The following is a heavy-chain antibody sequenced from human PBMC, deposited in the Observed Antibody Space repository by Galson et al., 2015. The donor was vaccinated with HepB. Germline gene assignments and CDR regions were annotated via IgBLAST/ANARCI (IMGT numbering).Heavy chain of an antibody. CDR2: ISYDGSNQ. D-gene: IGHD3-3*01. J-gene: IGHJ3*02. CDR3: ANGVATIFGVAGLDAFDI. CDR1: GFTFSSYG. Sequence: SLRLSCAASGFTFSSYGMHWVRQAPGKGLEWVAVISYDGSNQYYADSLKGRFTISRDNSKNTLYLQMNSLRAEDTAVYYCANGVATIFGVAGLDAFDIWGQGTMVTVSS. V-gene: IGHV3-30*18.